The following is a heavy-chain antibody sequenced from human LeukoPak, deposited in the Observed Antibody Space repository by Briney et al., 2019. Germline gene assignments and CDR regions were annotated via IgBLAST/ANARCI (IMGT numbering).Heavy chain of an antibody. CDR3: AREFFRGYFDY. CDR2: IIPIFGTA. V-gene: IGHV1-69*01. J-gene: IGHJ4*02. D-gene: IGHD3-10*01. CDR1: GGTFSSYA. Sequence: GASVQVSCKASGGTFSSYAISWVRQPPGQGLEWMGGIIPIFGTANYAQNFQGRVTITPDESTSTAYKELGSVRSEVTAVYYCAREFFRGYFDYWGQGTLVTVSS.